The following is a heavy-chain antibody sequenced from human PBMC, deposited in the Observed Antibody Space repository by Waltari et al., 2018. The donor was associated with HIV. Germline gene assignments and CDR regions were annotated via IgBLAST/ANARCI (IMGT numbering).Heavy chain of an antibody. CDR3: ARDGVAAGIYFDK. D-gene: IGHD6-13*01. CDR2: INQDGGEK. J-gene: IGHJ4*02. V-gene: IGHV3-7*01. Sequence: EVQLVESGGGLVQPGGSLRVSCAASGVPFSDHWISWVRQAPGKGLEWVANINQDGGEKNYVDSVKGRFTISRDNAKNSLYLQLNSLRAEDTAVYYCARDGVAAGIYFDKWGQGTLVTVSS. CDR1: GVPFSDHW.